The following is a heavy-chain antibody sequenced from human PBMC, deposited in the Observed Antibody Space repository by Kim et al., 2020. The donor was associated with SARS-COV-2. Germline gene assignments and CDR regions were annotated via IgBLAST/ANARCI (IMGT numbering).Heavy chain of an antibody. V-gene: IGHV1-18*01. Sequence: NGDTNYAEKVKARVTRTTDTSTGTVYMELRSLRSDDTAVYYCARGYDNLDFWGQGTLVTVSS. CDR2: NGDT. J-gene: IGHJ4*02. CDR3: ARGYDNLDF. D-gene: IGHD3-22*01.